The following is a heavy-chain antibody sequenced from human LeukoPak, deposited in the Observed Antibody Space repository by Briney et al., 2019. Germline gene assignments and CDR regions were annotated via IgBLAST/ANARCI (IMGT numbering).Heavy chain of an antibody. Sequence: GGSLRLSCAASGFTFSNHWMNWVRQAPGKGLVWVSRINTDGSSTTYADSVKGRFTISRDNSKNTLYLQMNSLRAEDTAVYYCAKWGQQLVPFDYWGQGTLVTVSS. D-gene: IGHD6-13*01. V-gene: IGHV3-74*01. J-gene: IGHJ4*02. CDR1: GFTFSNHW. CDR2: INTDGSST. CDR3: AKWGQQLVPFDY.